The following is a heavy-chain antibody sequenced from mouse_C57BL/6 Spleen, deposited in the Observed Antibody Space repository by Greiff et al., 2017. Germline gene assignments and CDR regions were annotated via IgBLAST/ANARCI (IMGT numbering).Heavy chain of an antibody. CDR2: IYPRSGNT. Sequence: QVQLQQSGAELARPGASVKLSCKASGYTFTSYGISWVKQRTGQGLEWIGEIYPRSGNTYYNEKFKGKATLTADTSSSTAYMELRSLTSEDAAGYFCARGEGTYWYFDVWGTEATVTVSS. CDR3: ARGEGTYWYFDV. V-gene: IGHV1-81*01. J-gene: IGHJ1*03. D-gene: IGHD3-3*01. CDR1: GYTFTSYG.